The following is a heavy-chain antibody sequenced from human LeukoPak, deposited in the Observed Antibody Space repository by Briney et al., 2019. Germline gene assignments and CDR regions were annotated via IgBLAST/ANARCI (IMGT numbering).Heavy chain of an antibody. CDR1: GGSISSYY. CDR3: ARDYSYGYFRYFDL. CDR2: IYTSGST. D-gene: IGHD5-18*01. Sequence: SETLSLTCTVSGGSISSYYWSWIWQPAGKGLEWIGRIYTSGSTNYNPSLKSRVTMSVDTSKNQFSLKLSSVTAADTAVYYCARDYSYGYFRYFDLWGRGTLVTVSS. J-gene: IGHJ2*01. V-gene: IGHV4-4*07.